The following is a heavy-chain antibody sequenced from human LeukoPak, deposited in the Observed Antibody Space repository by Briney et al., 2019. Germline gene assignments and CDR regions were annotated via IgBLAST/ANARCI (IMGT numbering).Heavy chain of an antibody. J-gene: IGHJ4*02. CDR2: IKQDGSDK. CDR3: ARSGYSGYDLDY. D-gene: IGHD5-12*01. V-gene: IGHV3-7*01. CDR1: GFTFSSSW. Sequence: PGGSLRLSCAASGFTFSSSWMSWVRQAPGKGVEWVANIKQDGSDKYYVDSVKGRFTISRDNAKNSLYLQMNSLRAEDTAVYYCARSGYSGYDLDYWGQGTLVTVSS.